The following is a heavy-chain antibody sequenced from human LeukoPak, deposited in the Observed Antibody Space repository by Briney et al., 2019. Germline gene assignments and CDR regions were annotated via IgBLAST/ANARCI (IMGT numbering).Heavy chain of an antibody. CDR1: GFTFSSYW. V-gene: IGHV3-7*01. D-gene: IGHD6-19*01. CDR2: IKQDGSEK. J-gene: IGHJ4*02. Sequence: GGSLRLSCAASGFTFSSYWMSWVRQAPGKGLEWVANIKQDGSEKYYVDSVKGRFTISRDNAKNSLYLQMNSLRAEDTAVHYCAREYPGIAVAGTAYFDYWGPGTLVTVSS. CDR3: AREYPGIAVAGTAYFDY.